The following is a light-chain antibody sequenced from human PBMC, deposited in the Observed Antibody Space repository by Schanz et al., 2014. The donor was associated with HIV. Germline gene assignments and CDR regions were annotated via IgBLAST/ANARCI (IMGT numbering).Light chain of an antibody. CDR1: QSVSSN. V-gene: IGKV3D-15*01. CDR3: QQYGNSPRT. CDR2: NSS. J-gene: IGKJ2*02. Sequence: EIVMTQSPATLSVSPGERATLSCRASQSVSSNLAWYQQKPGQAPRLLIYNSSDRAAGIPARFSGSGSGTDFTLTISSLEPEDFAVYYCQQYGNSPRTFGPGTKLEIK.